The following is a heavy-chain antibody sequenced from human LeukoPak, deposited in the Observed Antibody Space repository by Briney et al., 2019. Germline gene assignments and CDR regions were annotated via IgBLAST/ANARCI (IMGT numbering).Heavy chain of an antibody. J-gene: IGHJ4*02. CDR2: MNPNSGNT. D-gene: IGHD2-15*01. Sequence: GASVKVSCKASGYTFTSYDINWVRQATGQGLEWMGWMNPNSGNTGYAQKFQGRVNMTRNTSISTAYMELSSLRSEDTAVYYCARSNRLRHCSGGSCYSFGYWGQGTLVTVSS. CDR3: ARSNRLRHCSGGSCYSFGY. V-gene: IGHV1-8*01. CDR1: GYTFTSYD.